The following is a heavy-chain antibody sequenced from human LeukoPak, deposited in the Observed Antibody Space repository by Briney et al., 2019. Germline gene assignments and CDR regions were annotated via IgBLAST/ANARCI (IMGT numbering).Heavy chain of an antibody. CDR2: INPNSGGT. D-gene: IGHD4-23*01. V-gene: IGHV1-2*02. Sequence: ASVKVSCKASGYTFTGYYMHWVRQAPGQGLEWMGWINPNSGGTNYAQKFQGRVTMTRDTSISTAYMELSSLRSEDTAVYYCAREVVTPSSYALDVWGQGTMVTVSS. CDR3: AREVVTPSSYALDV. CDR1: GYTFTGYY. J-gene: IGHJ3*01.